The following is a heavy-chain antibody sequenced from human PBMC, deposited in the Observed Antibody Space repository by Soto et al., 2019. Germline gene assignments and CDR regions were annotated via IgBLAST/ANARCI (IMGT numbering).Heavy chain of an antibody. D-gene: IGHD5-18*01. V-gene: IGHV3-7*01. CDR3: ARDFYGGYTYGPGDY. CDR1: GFMFSAYW. CDR2: IHGDGGKI. J-gene: IGHJ4*02. Sequence: PGGSLRLSCAASGFMFSAYWMSWVRQAPGKGLEWVANIHGDGGKIYYVDSVKGRFTISRDNAKRSLYLQMNSLRPEDTAVYYCARDFYGGYTYGPGDYWGQGALVTVSS.